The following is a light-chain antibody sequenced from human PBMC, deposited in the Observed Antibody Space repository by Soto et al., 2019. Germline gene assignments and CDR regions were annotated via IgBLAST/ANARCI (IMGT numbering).Light chain of an antibody. CDR1: QTISTW. CDR3: QQYNNWPRT. J-gene: IGKJ1*01. V-gene: IGKV1-5*01. CDR2: DAS. Sequence: DIQMTQSPSTLSGSVGDRVTITCRASQTISTWLAWYQQKPGKAPKLLISDASSLETGVPSRFSGSGSGTEFTLTISSLQSEDFAVYYCQQYNNWPRTFGQGTKVDIK.